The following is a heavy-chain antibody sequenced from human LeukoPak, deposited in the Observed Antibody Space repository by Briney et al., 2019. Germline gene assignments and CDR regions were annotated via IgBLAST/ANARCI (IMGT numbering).Heavy chain of an antibody. CDR3: ARDEMGVEIDY. CDR1: GGSISSGGYY. Sequence: SQTLSLTCTVSGGSISSGGYYWSWIRQHPGKGLEWIGYIYSGSTYYNPSLKSRVTISVDTSKNQFSLKLSSVTAADTAVYYCARDEMGVEIDYWGQGTLVTVSS. D-gene: IGHD2-8*01. V-gene: IGHV4-31*03. CDR2: IYSGST. J-gene: IGHJ4*02.